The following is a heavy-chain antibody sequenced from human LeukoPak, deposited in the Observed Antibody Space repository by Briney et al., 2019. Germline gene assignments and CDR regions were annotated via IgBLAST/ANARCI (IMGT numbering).Heavy chain of an antibody. CDR1: GYTFTSYG. D-gene: IGHD3-3*01. Sequence: ASVKVSCKASGYTFTSYGISWVRQAPGQGLEWMGWISAYNGNTNYAQKLQGRVTMTTDTSTSTAYMELRSLRSDDTAVYYCASCKVNYDFWSGYLYYMDVWGKGTTVTVSS. CDR2: ISAYNGNT. J-gene: IGHJ6*03. CDR3: ASCKVNYDFWSGYLYYMDV. V-gene: IGHV1-18*01.